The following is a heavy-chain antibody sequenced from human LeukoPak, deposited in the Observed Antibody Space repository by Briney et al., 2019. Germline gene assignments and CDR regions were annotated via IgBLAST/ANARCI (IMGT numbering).Heavy chain of an antibody. J-gene: IGHJ4*02. CDR2: ISGSGGST. D-gene: IGHD6-19*01. CDR3: ARSVAGYFDY. CDR1: GFTFSNYG. Sequence: GGSLRLSCAASGFTFSNYGMRWVRQAPGKGLEWVSGISGSGGSTNYADSVKGRFTISRDNSKNTLYLQMNSLRAEDTAVYYCARSVAGYFDYWGQGTLVTVS. V-gene: IGHV3-23*01.